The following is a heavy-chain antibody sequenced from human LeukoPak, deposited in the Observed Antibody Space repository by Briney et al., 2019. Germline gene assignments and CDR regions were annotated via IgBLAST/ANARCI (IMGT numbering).Heavy chain of an antibody. CDR1: GYSISSGYY. CDR2: IYHSGST. V-gene: IGHV4-38-2*02. Sequence: SETLSLTCTVSGYSISSGYYWGWIRQPPGKGLEWIGSIYHSGSTYYNPSLKSRVIISVDTSKNQFSLKLSSVTAADTAVYYCARLYYYDSSGLDYWGQGTLVTVSS. D-gene: IGHD3-22*01. J-gene: IGHJ4*02. CDR3: ARLYYYDSSGLDY.